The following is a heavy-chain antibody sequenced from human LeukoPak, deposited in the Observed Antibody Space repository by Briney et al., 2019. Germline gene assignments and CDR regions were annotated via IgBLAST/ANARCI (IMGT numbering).Heavy chain of an antibody. J-gene: IGHJ6*03. Sequence: PGGSLRLSCAASGFTLSSYAMSWVRQAPGKGLEWVSGISGSGSNRYYADSVKGRFTISKDNAKNTLYLQMNSLRAEDTAVYYCARWSYYYYYMDVWGKGTTVTVSS. V-gene: IGHV3-23*01. CDR1: GFTLSSYA. D-gene: IGHD2-8*01. CDR3: ARWSYYYYYMDV. CDR2: ISGSGSNR.